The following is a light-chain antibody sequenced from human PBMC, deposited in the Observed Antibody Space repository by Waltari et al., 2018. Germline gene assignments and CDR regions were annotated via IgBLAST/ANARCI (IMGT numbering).Light chain of an antibody. Sequence: SYVLTQPPSVSVAPGKTARISCAGQNIRDKTVYWYQQKPGQAPVVVIYDSTVRPSGAPDRFAGAAPATLTIAGVEAGDEADYYCQVWDDTRDQPVFGGGTRLTVL. CDR2: DST. V-gene: IGLV3-21*03. CDR1: NIRDKT. J-gene: IGLJ2*01. CDR3: QVWDDTRDQPV.